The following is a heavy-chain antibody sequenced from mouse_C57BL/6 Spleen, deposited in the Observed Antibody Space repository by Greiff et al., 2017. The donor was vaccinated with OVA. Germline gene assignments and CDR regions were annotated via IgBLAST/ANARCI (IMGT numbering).Heavy chain of an antibody. CDR3: ARSGDYADY. J-gene: IGHJ2*01. CDR1: GYSFTGYY. CDR2: INPSTGGT. V-gene: IGHV1-42*01. D-gene: IGHD2-4*01. Sequence: VHVKQSGPELVKPGASVKISCKASGYSFTGYYMNWVKQSPEKSLEWIGEINPSTGGTTYNQKFKAKATLTVDKSSSTAYMQLKSLTSEDSAVYYCARSGDYADYWGQGTTLTVSS.